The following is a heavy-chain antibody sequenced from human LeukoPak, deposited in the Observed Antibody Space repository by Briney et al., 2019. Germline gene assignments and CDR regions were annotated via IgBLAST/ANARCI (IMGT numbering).Heavy chain of an antibody. CDR1: GFTFSGYA. CDR3: AKDQYCTSTSCYVGY. Sequence: GGSLRLSCAASGFTFSGYAMNWVRQAPGKGLEWVAFIRYDGSNAYYADSVKGRFTISRDNSKNTLYLQMNSLRAEDTAVYYCAKDQYCTSTSCYVGYWGQGTLVTVSS. V-gene: IGHV3-30*02. CDR2: IRYDGSNA. D-gene: IGHD2-2*01. J-gene: IGHJ4*02.